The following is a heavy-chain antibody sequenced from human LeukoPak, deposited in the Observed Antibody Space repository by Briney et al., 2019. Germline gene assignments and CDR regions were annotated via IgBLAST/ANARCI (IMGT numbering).Heavy chain of an antibody. V-gene: IGHV3-30*07. CDR3: AKGGLRDDYSYAS. J-gene: IGHJ5*02. CDR2: ITYDGAFDGGKT. Sequence: GGSLRLSCEASVRSLSNYPMYWVRQAPGKGLEWITLITYDGAFDGGKTYYADSVKGRFTISRDNSKNTLSLQMNSLRAADTAVYYCAKGGLRDDYSYASWGQGTLITVSS. D-gene: IGHD5-24*01. CDR1: VRSLSNYP.